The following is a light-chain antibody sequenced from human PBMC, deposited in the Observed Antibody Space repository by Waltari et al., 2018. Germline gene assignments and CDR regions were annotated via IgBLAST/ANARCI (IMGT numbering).Light chain of an antibody. CDR1: SSDVGSFNL. V-gene: IGLV2-23*01. J-gene: IGLJ2*01. Sequence: QSALTQPASVSGSPGQSTTISCTGTSSDVGSFNLVSWYQHHPGKAPKLMIYEDRKRPSGVSNRFSGSKSDNTASLTISGLQAEDEAEYYCCSYAGRSTAVFGGGTKLTVL. CDR2: EDR. CDR3: CSYAGRSTAV.